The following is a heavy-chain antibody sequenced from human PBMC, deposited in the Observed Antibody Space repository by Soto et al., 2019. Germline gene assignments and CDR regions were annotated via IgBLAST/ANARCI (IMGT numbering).Heavy chain of an antibody. V-gene: IGHV3-48*02. CDR3: ARDHLWAFDY. CDR1: GFSFSVYS. J-gene: IGHJ4*02. D-gene: IGHD3-3*02. CDR2: INGRDGAI. Sequence: GGSLRLSCSASGFSFSVYSMNWVRQAPGKGLEWVSYINGRDGAINYVDSVKGRFTISIDIAKNSLYLQMNSLRDEDTAVYFCARDHLWAFDYWGQGVLVTVSS.